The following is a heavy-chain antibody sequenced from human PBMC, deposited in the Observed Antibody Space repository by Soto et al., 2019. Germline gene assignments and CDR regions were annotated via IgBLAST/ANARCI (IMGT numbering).Heavy chain of an antibody. CDR1: GFTFIRYG. CDR2: ISDDVSNK. J-gene: IGHJ6*02. CDR3: ATQLGYDIRAAMDV. D-gene: IGHD5-12*01. V-gene: IGHV3-30*03. Sequence: QVKLVESGGGVVQPGRSLRLSCAASGFTFIRYGMNWVRQAPGKGLARVAVISDDVSNKDYADSVKGRFTISSDNSKNTLYLQMNSLRAEDTAVDYCATQLGYDIRAAMDVWGQGTTVTVSS.